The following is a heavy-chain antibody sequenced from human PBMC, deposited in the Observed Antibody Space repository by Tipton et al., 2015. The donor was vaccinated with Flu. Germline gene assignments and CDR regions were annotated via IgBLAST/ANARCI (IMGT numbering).Heavy chain of an antibody. D-gene: IGHD2-21*02. CDR3: AREVTGPFDS. Sequence: SGFIFSSHGMHWVRQAPGKGLEWVASVRNDGTNKYYVDSVKGRFTISRDNSKNTLYLQMNSLKPEDTALYHCAREVTGPFDSWGQGTLVTVSS. CDR2: VRNDGTNK. V-gene: IGHV3-30*02. J-gene: IGHJ4*02. CDR1: GFIFSSHG.